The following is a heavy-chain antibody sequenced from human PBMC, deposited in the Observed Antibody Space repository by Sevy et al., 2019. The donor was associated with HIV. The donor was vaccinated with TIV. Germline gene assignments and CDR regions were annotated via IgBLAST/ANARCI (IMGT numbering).Heavy chain of an antibody. CDR3: ARHGGIVDWAFDY. Sequence: SETLSLTCTVSGGSIGRSSYDWGWIRQSPGKGLEWIGSIYFSGSTYYATSLKSRVTISVDTSKNQFSLKLTSVTATDTAVYYCARHGGIVDWAFDYWGQGTLVTVSS. J-gene: IGHJ4*02. CDR2: IYFSGST. D-gene: IGHD2-21*01. CDR1: GGSIGRSSYD. V-gene: IGHV4-39*01.